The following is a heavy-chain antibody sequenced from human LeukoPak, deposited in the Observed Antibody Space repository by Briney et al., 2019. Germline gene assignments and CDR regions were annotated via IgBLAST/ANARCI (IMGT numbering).Heavy chain of an antibody. CDR2: INHSGST. J-gene: IGHJ5*02. Sequence: SETLSLTCAVYGGSFSGYYWSWIRQPPGKGLEWIGEINHSGSTNYNPSLKSRVTISVDTSKNQFSLKLSSVTAADTAVYYCARCKIGYCSSTSCSNRGYNWFDPWGQGTLVTVSS. V-gene: IGHV4-34*01. D-gene: IGHD2-2*01. CDR1: GGSFSGYY. CDR3: ARCKIGYCSSTSCSNRGYNWFDP.